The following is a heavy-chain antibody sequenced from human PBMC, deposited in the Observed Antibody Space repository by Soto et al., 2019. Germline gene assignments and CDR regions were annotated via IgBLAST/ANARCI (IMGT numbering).Heavy chain of an antibody. D-gene: IGHD3-10*01. J-gene: IGHJ4*02. V-gene: IGHV4-59*01. CDR3: ARGLYGSGSYLHY. CDR1: GVSISSYC. Sequence: PSETLSLTCTVSGVSISSYCWSWIRQPPGKGLEWIGYIYYSGSTNYNPSLKSRVTISVDTSKNQFSLKLSSVTAADTAVYYCARGLYGSGSYLHYWGQGTLVTVSS. CDR2: IYYSGST.